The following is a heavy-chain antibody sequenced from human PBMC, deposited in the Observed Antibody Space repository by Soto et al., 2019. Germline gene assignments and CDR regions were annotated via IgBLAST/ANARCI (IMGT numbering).Heavy chain of an antibody. J-gene: IGHJ4*02. CDR3: ARLDGYDHYFDY. Sequence: QVQLQGSGPGLVKHSETLSLTCTVSGGSISSHYWSWIRQPPGKGLEWIGYVYYSGSTNYNPSLKRRVTLSVDTSKSQFSLRLSSVTAADTAVYFCARLDGYDHYFDYRGQGALVTVSS. V-gene: IGHV4-59*08. D-gene: IGHD5-12*01. CDR2: VYYSGST. CDR1: GGSISSHY.